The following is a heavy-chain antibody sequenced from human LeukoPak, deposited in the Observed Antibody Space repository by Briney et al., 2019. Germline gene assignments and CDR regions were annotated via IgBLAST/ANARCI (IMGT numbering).Heavy chain of an antibody. CDR1: GFTFSSYA. Sequence: GGSLRLSCAASGFTFSSYAMHWVRQAPGKGLEWVAVISYDGSNKYYADSVKGRFTISRDDSKNTLYLQMNSLRAEDTAVYYCARVGATLYPLHYSDYWGQGTLVTVSS. J-gene: IGHJ4*02. CDR3: ARVGATLYPLHYSDY. D-gene: IGHD1-26*01. CDR2: ISYDGSNK. V-gene: IGHV3-30*04.